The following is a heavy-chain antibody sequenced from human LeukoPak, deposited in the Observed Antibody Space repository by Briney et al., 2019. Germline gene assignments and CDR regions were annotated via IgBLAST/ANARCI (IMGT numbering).Heavy chain of an antibody. CDR2: IKQDGSEK. V-gene: IGHV3-7*03. Sequence: GGSLRLSCAASGFTFSSYWMSWVRQAPGKGLEWVANIKQDGSEKYYVDSVKGRFTISRDNSKNTLYLQMNSLRAEDTAVYYCARAPNSGSYYWGAFDIWGQGTMVTISS. D-gene: IGHD1-26*01. CDR1: GFTFSSYW. CDR3: ARAPNSGSYYWGAFDI. J-gene: IGHJ3*02.